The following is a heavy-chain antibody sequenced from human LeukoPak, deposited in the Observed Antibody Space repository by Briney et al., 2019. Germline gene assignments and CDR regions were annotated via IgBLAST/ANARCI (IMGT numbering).Heavy chain of an antibody. CDR2: IYYSGST. CDR1: GGSISSYY. V-gene: IGHV4-59*01. Sequence: PSETLSLTCTVSGGSISSYYWSWFRQPPGKGLEWIGYIYYSGSTNYNPSLKSRVTISVDTSKNQFSLKLSSVTAADTAVYYCARAENRSAYYYYYYMDVLGKGTTVTVSS. D-gene: IGHD1-14*01. CDR3: ARAENRSAYYYYYYMDV. J-gene: IGHJ6*03.